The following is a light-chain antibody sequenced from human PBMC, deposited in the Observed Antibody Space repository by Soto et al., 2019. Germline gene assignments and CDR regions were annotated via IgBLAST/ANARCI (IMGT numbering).Light chain of an antibody. CDR3: QQRSNWFT. CDR1: QSVSSNY. J-gene: IGKJ4*01. Sequence: ESVLTQSPGTLSLSPGERATLSCRASQSVSSNYLAWYQQKPGQAPRLLIYGASTRATGIPDRFSGSGSGTDFTLTIRRLEPEDFAVYYCQQRSNWFTVGGGTKVDIK. V-gene: IGKV3D-20*02. CDR2: GAS.